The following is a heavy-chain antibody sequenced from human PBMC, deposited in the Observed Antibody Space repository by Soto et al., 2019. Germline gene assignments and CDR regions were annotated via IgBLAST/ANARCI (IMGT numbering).Heavy chain of an antibody. CDR3: ATGIEMSEGRYFQH. CDR1: GYTFTGHA. CDR2: IDAGNGKT. J-gene: IGHJ1*01. V-gene: IGHV1-3*01. Sequence: QVQLVQSGAEVKKPGASVKVSCKASGYTFTGHAMHWARQAPGQGLEWMGWIDAGNGKTKYSQKFQDRVTITRDTSASTAYMELSSLRSEDTAVYSCATGIEMSEGRYFQHWGQGTLVTVSS.